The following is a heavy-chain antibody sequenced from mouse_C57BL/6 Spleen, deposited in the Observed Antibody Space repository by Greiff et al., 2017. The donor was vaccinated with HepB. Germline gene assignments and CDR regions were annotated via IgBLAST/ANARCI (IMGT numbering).Heavy chain of an antibody. D-gene: IGHD1-1*01. J-gene: IGHJ4*01. CDR2: IYPGSGST. CDR1: GYTFTSYW. CDR3: ARGATVVATGYYYAMDY. Sequence: QVQLKQPGAELVKPGASVKMSCKASGYTFTSYWITWVKQRPGQGLEWIGDIYPGSGSTNYNEKFKSKATLTVDTSSSTAYMQLSSLTSEDSAVYYCARGATVVATGYYYAMDYWGQGTSVTVSS. V-gene: IGHV1-55*01.